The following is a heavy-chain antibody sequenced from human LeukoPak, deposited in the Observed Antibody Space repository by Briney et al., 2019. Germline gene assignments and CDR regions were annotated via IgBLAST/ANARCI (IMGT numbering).Heavy chain of an antibody. CDR2: IIPIFGTA. D-gene: IGHD4-17*01. CDR3: ASAVWSHDYGDYAGYFDY. CDR1: GGTFSSYA. J-gene: IGHJ4*02. V-gene: IGHV1-69*13. Sequence: SVKVSCKASGGTFSSYAISWVRQAPGQGLEWMGGIIPIFGTANYAQKFQGRVTITADESTSTAYMELSSLRSEDTAVYYCASAVWSHDYGDYAGYFDYWGQGTLVTVSS.